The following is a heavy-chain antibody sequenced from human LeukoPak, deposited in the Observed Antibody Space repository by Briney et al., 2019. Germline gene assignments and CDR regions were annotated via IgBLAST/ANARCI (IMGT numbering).Heavy chain of an antibody. V-gene: IGHV3-74*01. J-gene: IGHJ6*03. D-gene: IGHD3-9*01. CDR3: ARDQVLRYLYYYYYMDV. CDR1: GFTFSDYY. Sequence: GGSLRLSCAASGFTFSDYYMSWVRHAPGKGLVWVSRINSDGSSTSYADSVKGRFTISRDNAKNTLYLQMNSLRAEDTAVYYCARDQVLRYLYYYYYMDVWGKGTTVTISS. CDR2: INSDGSST.